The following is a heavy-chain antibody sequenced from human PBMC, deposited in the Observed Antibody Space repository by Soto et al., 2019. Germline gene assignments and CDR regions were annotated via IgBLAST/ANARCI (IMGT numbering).Heavy chain of an antibody. CDR2: INPILSMS. CDR3: ASSYGSGYRAFDY. Sequence: QVQLVQSGAEVRKPGSSVKVSCKASGDTFSFYSIHWVRQAPGLGLEWMGRINPILSMSNYAQRFQGRVTMTPNKSTSPAYMKLSGLRSEDTAIYYCASSYGSGYRAFDYWGQGALVTVSS. D-gene: IGHD3-10*01. J-gene: IGHJ4*02. CDR1: GDTFSFYS. V-gene: IGHV1-69*02.